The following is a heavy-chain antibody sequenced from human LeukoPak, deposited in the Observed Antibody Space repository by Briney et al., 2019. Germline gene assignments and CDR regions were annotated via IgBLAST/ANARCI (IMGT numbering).Heavy chain of an antibody. CDR3: ARANSMGSGSYSNFDY. Sequence: SETLSLTCAVYGGSFSGYYWSWIRQPPGKGLEWIGEINHSGSTNYNPSLKSRVTISVDTSKNQFSLKLSSVTAADTAVYYCARANSMGSGSYSNFDYWGQGTLVTVSS. CDR2: INHSGST. J-gene: IGHJ4*02. CDR1: GGSFSGYY. V-gene: IGHV4-34*01. D-gene: IGHD3-10*01.